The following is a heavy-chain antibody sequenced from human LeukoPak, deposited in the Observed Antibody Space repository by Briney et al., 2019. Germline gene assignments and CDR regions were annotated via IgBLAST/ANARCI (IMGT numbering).Heavy chain of an antibody. D-gene: IGHD2-2*01. Sequence: PGGSLRLSCAASGFTFSSYSMNWVRQAPGKGLEWVSYISSASSSIYYADSVKGRFTISRDNAKNSLFLQMNSLRAEDTAVYYCARLPAYCRSTSCYYDYWGQGTLVTVSS. V-gene: IGHV3-48*04. CDR2: ISSASSSI. CDR3: ARLPAYCRSTSCYYDY. CDR1: GFTFSSYS. J-gene: IGHJ4*02.